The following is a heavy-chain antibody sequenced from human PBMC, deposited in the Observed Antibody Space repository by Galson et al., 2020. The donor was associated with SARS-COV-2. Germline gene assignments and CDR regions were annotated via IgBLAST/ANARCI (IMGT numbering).Heavy chain of an antibody. CDR1: GDSISSTSYKWGY. D-gene: IGHD3-16*01. CDR3: AVQGRFWRFDS. V-gene: IGHV4-39*01. CDR2: IHSRGST. J-gene: IGHJ4*02. Sequence: SETLSLTCTVSGDSISSTSYKWGYWGWIRQPPGKGLEWIGSIHSRGSTFYNPSLKSRVTISVDTSKNQFSLNLSSVTAADTAVYYCAVQGRFWRFDSWGQGTLVTVSS.